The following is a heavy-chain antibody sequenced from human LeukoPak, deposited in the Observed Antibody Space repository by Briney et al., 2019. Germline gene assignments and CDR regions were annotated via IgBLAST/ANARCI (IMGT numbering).Heavy chain of an antibody. J-gene: IGHJ4*02. D-gene: IGHD6-13*01. CDR1: GFTVSSNY. Sequence: GGSLRLSCAASGFTVSSNYMSWVRQAPGKGLEWVSVIYSGGSTYYADSVKGRFTISRDNSKNTLYLQMNSLRAEDTAVYYCARDTKFPGIAAADWGQGTLVTVSS. V-gene: IGHV3-66*01. CDR2: IYSGGST. CDR3: ARDTKFPGIAAAD.